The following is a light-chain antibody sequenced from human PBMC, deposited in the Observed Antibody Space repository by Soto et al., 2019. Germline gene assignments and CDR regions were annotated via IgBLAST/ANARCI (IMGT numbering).Light chain of an antibody. Sequence: QSALTQPPSASGSPGQSVTISCTGTSSDIGAYNYVSWYQQHPGNVPKLIIYEVTKRPSGVPDRFSASKSGNTASLTVSGLQAEDEADYYCSSHGGANNFYVFGTGTKSPS. CDR2: EVT. J-gene: IGLJ1*01. CDR1: SSDIGAYNY. V-gene: IGLV2-8*01. CDR3: SSHGGANNFYV.